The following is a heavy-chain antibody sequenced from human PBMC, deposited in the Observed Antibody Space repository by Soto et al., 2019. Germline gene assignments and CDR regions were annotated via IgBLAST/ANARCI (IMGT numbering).Heavy chain of an antibody. CDR3: ARGGDPDY. Sequence: EVQLVESGGGLVQPGGSLRLSCVASGFSFDYYWMHWVRQAPGEGPMWVSRLQTDGSHPAYADSVKGRFTISRDNAKNTLFLQMNNLRAEDTAVYYCARGGDPDYWGQGTLVTVSS. J-gene: IGHJ4*02. CDR1: GFSFDYYW. V-gene: IGHV3-74*01. D-gene: IGHD2-21*02. CDR2: LQTDGSHP.